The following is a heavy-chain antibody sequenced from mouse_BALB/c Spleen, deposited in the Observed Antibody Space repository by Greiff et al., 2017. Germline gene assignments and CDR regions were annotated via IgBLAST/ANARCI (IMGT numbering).Heavy chain of an antibody. CDR3: ARSGYYVPLAY. CDR1: GYSITSDYA. D-gene: IGHD2-3*01. J-gene: IGHJ3*01. CDR2: ISYSGST. Sequence: EVKVEESGPGLVKPSQSLSLTCTVTGYSITSDYAWNWIRQFPGNKLEWMGYISYSGSTSYNPSLKSRISITRDTSKNQFFLQLNSVTTEDTATYYCARSGYYVPLAYWGQGTLVTVSA. V-gene: IGHV3-2*02.